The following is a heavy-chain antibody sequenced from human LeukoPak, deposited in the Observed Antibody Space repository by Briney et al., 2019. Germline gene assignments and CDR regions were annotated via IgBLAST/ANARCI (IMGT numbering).Heavy chain of an antibody. Sequence: PGGSLRLSCAASGFTFSSYAMHWVRQAPGKGLEWVAVISYDGSNKYYADSVKGRFTISRDNSKNTLYLQMNSLRAEDTAVYYCARDSITAPGDYWGQGTLVTVSS. CDR1: GFTFSSYA. V-gene: IGHV3-30-3*01. D-gene: IGHD5-12*01. CDR3: ARDSITAPGDY. J-gene: IGHJ4*02. CDR2: ISYDGSNK.